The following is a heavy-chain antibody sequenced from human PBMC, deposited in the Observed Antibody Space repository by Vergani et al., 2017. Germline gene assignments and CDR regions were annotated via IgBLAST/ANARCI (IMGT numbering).Heavy chain of an antibody. CDR1: GFPFSDYG. J-gene: IGHJ6*03. CDR3: ARDFLPRVTTLDYYYMGV. D-gene: IGHD1-1*01. V-gene: IGHV3-30*03. CDR2: ISYDGNKK. Sequence: QVQLVESGGGEVQPGRSLRLSCSAAGFPFSDYGVHWVRQAPGKGLEWVSVISYDGNKKNYADSVKGRFTISRDNSKNTLYLEMNALRAEDTAVYYCARDFLPRVTTLDYYYMGVWGKGRRSPSP.